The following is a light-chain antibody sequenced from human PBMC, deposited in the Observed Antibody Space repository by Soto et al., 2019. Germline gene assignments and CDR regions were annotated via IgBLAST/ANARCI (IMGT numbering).Light chain of an antibody. CDR3: SSYTRSSPHVV. V-gene: IGLV2-14*01. J-gene: IGLJ2*01. CDR1: SSDVGGYNY. Sequence: QSVLTQPASVSGSPGQSITISCTGTSSDVGGYNYVSWYQQHPGKAPKLMIYDVSNRPAGVSNRFSGSQSGNTASLTISGLQAEDEADYDCSSYTRSSPHVVFGGGTKLTVL. CDR2: DVS.